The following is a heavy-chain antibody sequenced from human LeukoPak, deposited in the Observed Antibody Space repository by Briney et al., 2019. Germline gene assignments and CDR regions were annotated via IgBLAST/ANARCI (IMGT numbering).Heavy chain of an antibody. CDR2: IYHSGST. V-gene: IGHV4-38-2*02. J-gene: IGHJ5*02. CDR1: GYSISSGYY. CDR3: ARKEGGQLVNTRRWFDP. Sequence: SETLSLTCTVSGYSISSGYYWGWIRQPPGQGLEWIGSIYHSGSTYYNPSLKSRVTISVDTSKNQFSLKLSSVTAADTAVYYCARKEGGQLVNTRRWFDPWGQGTLVTVSS. D-gene: IGHD6-13*01.